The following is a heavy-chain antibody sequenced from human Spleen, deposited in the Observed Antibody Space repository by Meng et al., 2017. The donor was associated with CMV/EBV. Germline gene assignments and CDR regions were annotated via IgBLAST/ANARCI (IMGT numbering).Heavy chain of an antibody. J-gene: IGHJ4*02. CDR3: ARDLRRDGYNNFDY. CDR1: GYSFTDYY. V-gene: IGHV1-2*02. CDR2: INPDSGGT. D-gene: IGHD5-24*01. Sequence: SGYSFTDYYIRWVRQAPGQGLEWMGWINPDSGGTDYAQKFQGRVTMTRDTSISTAYMELNRLRSDDTAVYYCARDLRRDGYNNFDYWGQGTLVTVSS.